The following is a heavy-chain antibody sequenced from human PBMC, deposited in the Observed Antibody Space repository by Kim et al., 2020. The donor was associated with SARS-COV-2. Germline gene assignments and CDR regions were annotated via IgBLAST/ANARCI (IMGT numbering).Heavy chain of an antibody. D-gene: IGHD5-18*01. V-gene: IGHV3-74*01. CDR2: INSDGSST. Sequence: GGSLRLSCAASGFTFSSYWMHWVRQAPGKGLVWVSRINSDGSSTSYADSVKGRFTISRDNAKNTLYLQMNSLRAEDTAVYYCAREGLKDTAMVKYYYCGMDVWGQGTTVTVSS. J-gene: IGHJ6*02. CDR3: AREGLKDTAMVKYYYCGMDV. CDR1: GFTFSSYW.